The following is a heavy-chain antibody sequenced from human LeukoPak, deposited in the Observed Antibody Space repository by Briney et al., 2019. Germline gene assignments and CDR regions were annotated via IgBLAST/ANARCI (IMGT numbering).Heavy chain of an antibody. CDR1: GYTFTSYD. Sequence: ASVKVSCKASGYTFTSYDINWVRQATGQGLEWMGWMNPKSGNTGFAQKFQGRVTMTRDTSISTAYMELGSLRSEGTAVYYCARVTGSIDYWGQGTLVTVSS. CDR2: MNPKSGNT. CDR3: ARVTGSIDY. D-gene: IGHD1-26*01. J-gene: IGHJ4*02. V-gene: IGHV1-8*01.